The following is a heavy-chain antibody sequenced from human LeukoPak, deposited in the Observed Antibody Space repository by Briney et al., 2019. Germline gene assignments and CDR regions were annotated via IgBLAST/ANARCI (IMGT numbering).Heavy chain of an antibody. V-gene: IGHV1-69*01. D-gene: IGHD6-13*01. CDR3: ARDRRSYSSSWYYAFDI. CDR1: GGTFSSYA. Sequence: SAKVSCKAPGGTFSSYATSWVRQAPGQGLEWMGGIIPIFGTANYAQKFQGRVTITADESTSTAYMELSSLRSEDTAVYYCARDRRSYSSSWYYAFDIWGQGTMVTVSS. J-gene: IGHJ3*02. CDR2: IIPIFGTA.